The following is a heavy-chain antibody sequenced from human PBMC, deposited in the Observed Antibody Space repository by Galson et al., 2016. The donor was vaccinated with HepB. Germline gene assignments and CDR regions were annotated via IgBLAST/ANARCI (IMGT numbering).Heavy chain of an antibody. CDR1: GFTFNAHW. CDR2: IRGDGIVS. V-gene: IGHV3-7*01. CDR3: SREMTGSYFD. Sequence: SLRLSCAASGFTFNAHWVNWVRQAPGKGLERVANIRGDGIVSYYAESVRGRFTISRDNAKNSLYLQMNGLRVDETAVYYCSREMTGSYFDWGQGTLATVSS. D-gene: IGHD3-10*01. J-gene: IGHJ4*02.